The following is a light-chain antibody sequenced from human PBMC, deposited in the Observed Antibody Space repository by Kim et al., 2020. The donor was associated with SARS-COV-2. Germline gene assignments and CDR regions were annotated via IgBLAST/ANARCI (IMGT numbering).Light chain of an antibody. CDR1: QSVSSS. CDR2: DAS. V-gene: IGKV3-11*01. Sequence: EIVLTQSPAILSVSPGERATLSCRASQSVSSSLAWYQQKPGQAPGLLIYDASNRAAGIPARFSGSGSGTDFTLTISSLEPEDFAVYYCQQRNIWPLTFGGGTKVDIK. CDR3: QQRNIWPLT. J-gene: IGKJ4*01.